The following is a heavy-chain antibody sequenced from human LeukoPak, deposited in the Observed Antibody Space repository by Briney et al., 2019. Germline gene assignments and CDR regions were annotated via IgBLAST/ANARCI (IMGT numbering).Heavy chain of an antibody. J-gene: IGHJ3*02. CDR1: GGSISSYY. V-gene: IGHV4-59*12. CDR3: APGGYIGYGHAFDI. D-gene: IGHD5-12*01. Sequence: PSETLSLTCTVSGGSISSYYWSWIRQPPGKGLEWIGYIYNSGSTNYNPSLKRRVTISVDTPKNHLSLILSSVTAADTAVYYCAPGGYIGYGHAFDIWGQGTMVTVSS. CDR2: IYNSGST.